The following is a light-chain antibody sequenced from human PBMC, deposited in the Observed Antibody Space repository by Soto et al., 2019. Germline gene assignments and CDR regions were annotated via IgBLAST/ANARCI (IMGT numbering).Light chain of an antibody. J-gene: IGKJ4*01. CDR3: QQYNNWPLT. V-gene: IGKV3-15*01. CDR1: HRVSSY. Sequence: EIVMTQSPATLSVSPGVRATLSCRASHRVSSYLAWYQQKPGQAPRLLIYATSTRATGIPARFSGSGSGKEFTLTIISLQSEDFAVYYCQQYNNWPLTFGGGTKVEI. CDR2: ATS.